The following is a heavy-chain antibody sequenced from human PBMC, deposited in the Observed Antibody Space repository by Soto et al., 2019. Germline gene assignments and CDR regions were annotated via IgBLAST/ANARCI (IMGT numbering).Heavy chain of an antibody. V-gene: IGHV4-59*01. CDR3: ARRAYYDFYYGLDV. J-gene: IGHJ6*02. Sequence: SETLSLTCTVSGGSIRSSYWSWIRQPPGKGLEWIGYVYFSGRTNYNPSLKSRVTILVDTFKNQFSLKLTFLTAADTAVYYCARRAYYDFYYGLDVWGQGTTVTVSS. CDR2: VYFSGRT. CDR1: GGSIRSSY.